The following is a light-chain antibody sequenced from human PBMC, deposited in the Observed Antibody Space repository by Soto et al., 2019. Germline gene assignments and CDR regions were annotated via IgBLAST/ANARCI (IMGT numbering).Light chain of an antibody. J-gene: IGKJ1*01. Sequence: DLQMTQSPSTLSASVGDRVTITCRASQNINIWLAWYQQKPGTAPKLLIYKASTIETGVPSRFSGNGSGTDFTLTISSLQPDDSVTYYCQQYNGLSTWTFGQGTKVEMK. CDR1: QNINIW. V-gene: IGKV1-5*03. CDR3: QQYNGLSTWT. CDR2: KAS.